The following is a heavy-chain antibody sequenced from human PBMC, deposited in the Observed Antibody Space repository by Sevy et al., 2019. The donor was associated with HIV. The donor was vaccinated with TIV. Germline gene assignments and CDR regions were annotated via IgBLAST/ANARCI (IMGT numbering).Heavy chain of an antibody. CDR1: GYTFTGYC. J-gene: IGHJ4*02. Sequence: ASVKVSCKASGYTFTGYCLHWVRQAPGQGLEWMGWINPKNGGTNYTQKFQDRVTMTRETSISTAYMDLSRLRSDDTAVYYCVAGRYCSGGACTDYWGQGTLVTVSS. CDR2: INPKNGGT. D-gene: IGHD2-15*01. CDR3: VAGRYCSGGACTDY. V-gene: IGHV1-2*02.